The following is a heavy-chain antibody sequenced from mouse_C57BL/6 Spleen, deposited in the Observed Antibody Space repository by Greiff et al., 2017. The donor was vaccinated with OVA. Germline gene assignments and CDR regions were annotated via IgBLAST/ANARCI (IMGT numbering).Heavy chain of an antibody. CDR1: GFPFSDYY. J-gene: IGHJ2*01. CDR3: ARHVYDDVWAD. Sequence: EVQLMASGGGLVQPGGSLSLSCAASGFPFSDYYMSWVRQPPGKALEWLGFIRNKANGYTTEYSASVKGRFTISRDNSQSILYLQMNALRAEDSATYYCARHVYDDVWADWGQGTTRTVSS. CDR2: IRNKANGYTT. V-gene: IGHV7-3*01. D-gene: IGHD2-12*01.